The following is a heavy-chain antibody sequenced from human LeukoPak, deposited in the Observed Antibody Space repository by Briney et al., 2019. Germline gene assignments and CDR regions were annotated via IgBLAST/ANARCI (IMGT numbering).Heavy chain of an antibody. CDR3: ARDRCGGDCYSPDWFDP. CDR1: GYTFTSYA. CDR2: INAGNGNT. Sequence: ASVKVSCKASGYTFTSYAMRWVRQAPGQRLEWMGWINAGNGNTKYSQEFQGRVTITRDTSASTAYMELSSLRSEDTAVYYCARDRCGGDCYSPDWFDPWGQGTLVTVSS. J-gene: IGHJ5*02. D-gene: IGHD2-21*02. V-gene: IGHV1-3*01.